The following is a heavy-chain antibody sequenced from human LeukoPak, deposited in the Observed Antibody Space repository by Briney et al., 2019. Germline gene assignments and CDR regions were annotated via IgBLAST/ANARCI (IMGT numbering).Heavy chain of an antibody. CDR3: ASRLGYCSSTSCYNDYYYYMDV. J-gene: IGHJ6*03. CDR2: TIPIFGTA. D-gene: IGHD2-2*02. CDR1: GGTFSSYA. Sequence: ASVKVSCTASGGTFSSYAISWVRQAPGQGLEWMGGTIPIFGTANYAQKFQGRVTITTDESTSTAYMELSSLRSEDTAVYYCASRLGYCSSTSCYNDYYYYMDVWGKGTTVTVSS. V-gene: IGHV1-69*05.